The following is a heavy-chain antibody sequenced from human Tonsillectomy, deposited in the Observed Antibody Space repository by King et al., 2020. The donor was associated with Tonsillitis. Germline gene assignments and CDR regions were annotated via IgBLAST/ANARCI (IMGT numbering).Heavy chain of an antibody. D-gene: IGHD1-26*01. Sequence: QLVESGGGLIQPGGSLRLSCTASGFTVSTNYMSWVRQAPGKGLEWVSVIYSGGSTYYADSVKGRFTISRDNSNNTLYLQMKSLRAEDTAVYYCARDLGPGAHYFDYWGQGTVVTVSS. V-gene: IGHV3-53*01. CDR3: ARDLGPGAHYFDY. CDR1: GFTVSTNY. J-gene: IGHJ4*02. CDR2: IYSGGST.